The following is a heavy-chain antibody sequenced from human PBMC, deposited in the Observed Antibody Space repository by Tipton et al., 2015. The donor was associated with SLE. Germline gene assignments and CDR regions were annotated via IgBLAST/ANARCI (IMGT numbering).Heavy chain of an antibody. D-gene: IGHD3-3*01. CDR2: ISGSGGST. V-gene: IGHV3-23*01. CDR1: GFTFSSYA. J-gene: IGHJ4*02. CDR3: AKAFHDFWSGLDC. Sequence: SLRLSCAASGFTFSSYAMSWVRQAPGKGLEWVSAISGSGGSTYYADSVKGRFTISRDNSKNTLYLQMNSLRAEDTAVYYCAKAFHDFWSGLDCWGQGTLVTVSS.